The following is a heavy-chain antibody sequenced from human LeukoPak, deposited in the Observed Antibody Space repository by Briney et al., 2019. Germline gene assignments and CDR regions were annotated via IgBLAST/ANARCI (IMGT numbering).Heavy chain of an antibody. D-gene: IGHD6-19*01. V-gene: IGHV3-33*01. CDR2: IWYDASNK. CDR1: GFTFSSYG. J-gene: IGHJ6*02. CDR3: ARSSSGWYLGVYYYYGMDV. Sequence: GRSLRLSCAASGFTFSSYGMHWVRQAPGEGLEWVAVIWYDASNKYYADSVKGRFTISRDNSKNTLYLQMNSLRAEDTAVYYCARSSSGWYLGVYYYYGMDVWGQGTTVTVSS.